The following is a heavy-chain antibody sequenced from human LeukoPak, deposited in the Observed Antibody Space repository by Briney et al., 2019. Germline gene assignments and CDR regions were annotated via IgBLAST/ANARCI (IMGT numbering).Heavy chain of an antibody. J-gene: IGHJ4*02. CDR2: IYYSGST. Sequence: SETLSLTCTVSGGSISSYYWSWIRQPPGKGLEWIGYIYYSGSTNYNPSLKSRVTISVDTSKNQFSLKLSSVTAADTAAYYCARHHRSGWFDYWGQGTLVTVSS. CDR3: ARHHRSGWFDY. D-gene: IGHD6-19*01. CDR1: GGSISSYY. V-gene: IGHV4-59*08.